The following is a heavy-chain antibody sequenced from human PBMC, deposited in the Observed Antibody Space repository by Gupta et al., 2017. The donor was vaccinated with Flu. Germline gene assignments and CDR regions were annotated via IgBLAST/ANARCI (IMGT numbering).Heavy chain of an antibody. CDR1: NASLRGSY. Sequence: QVQLQQWGAGLLKPSETLSLTCAVYNASLRGSYWSWIRHPPGKGPEWIGEIDHSGGTNYNPSLKSRVTMSVDTSKNQFSLNLYSVTAADTAIYYCTRLGGFTVGYNWFDPWGQGTLVTVSS. CDR2: IDHSGGT. J-gene: IGHJ5*02. V-gene: IGHV4-34*01. CDR3: TRLGGFTVGYNWFDP. D-gene: IGHD4-4*01.